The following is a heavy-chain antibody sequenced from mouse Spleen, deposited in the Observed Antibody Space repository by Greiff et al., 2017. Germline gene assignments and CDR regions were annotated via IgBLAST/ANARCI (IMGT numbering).Heavy chain of an antibody. Sequence: QVQLQQSGAELVKPGASVKLSCKASGYTFTSYYMYWVKQRPGQGLEWIGEINPSNGGTNFNEKFKSKATLTVDKSSSTAYMQLSSLTSEDSAVYYCTRGGRENYAMDYWGQGTSVTVSS. J-gene: IGHJ4*01. D-gene: IGHD3-3*01. CDR1: GYTFTSYY. V-gene: IGHV1S81*02. CDR3: TRGGRENYAMDY. CDR2: INPSNGGT.